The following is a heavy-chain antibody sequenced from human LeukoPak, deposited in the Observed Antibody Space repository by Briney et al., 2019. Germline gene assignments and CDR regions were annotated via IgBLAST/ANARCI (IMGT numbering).Heavy chain of an antibody. Sequence: GGSLRLSCAASGFTFSSYAMSWVRQAPGKGLEWVSAISGSGGSTYYADSVKGRFTISRDNSKNTLYLQMNSLRAEDTAVYYCAKVFGYDFWSGYSYYMDVWGKGTTVTVSS. V-gene: IGHV3-23*01. D-gene: IGHD3-3*01. CDR3: AKVFGYDFWSGYSYYMDV. J-gene: IGHJ6*03. CDR2: ISGSGGST. CDR1: GFTFSSYA.